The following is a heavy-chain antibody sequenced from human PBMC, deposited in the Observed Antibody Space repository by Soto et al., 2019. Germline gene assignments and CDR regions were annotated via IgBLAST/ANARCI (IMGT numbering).Heavy chain of an antibody. J-gene: IGHJ6*02. D-gene: IGHD3-22*01. CDR3: AKDRRNYYDSSPYYGMDV. Sequence: EVQLLESGGGLVQPGGSLRLSCAASGFTFSSYAMSWVRQAPGKGLEWVSAISGSGGSTYYADSVKGRFTISRDNSKNTLYLQMNSLRAEETDVYYCAKDRRNYYDSSPYYGMDVWGQGTTVTVSS. CDR1: GFTFSSYA. CDR2: ISGSGGST. V-gene: IGHV3-23*01.